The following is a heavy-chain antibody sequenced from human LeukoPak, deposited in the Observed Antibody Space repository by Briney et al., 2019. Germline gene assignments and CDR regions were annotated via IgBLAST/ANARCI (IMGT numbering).Heavy chain of an antibody. CDR1: GFTFSSYS. J-gene: IGHJ5*02. V-gene: IGHV3-48*01. CDR2: ISSSSSTI. D-gene: IGHD4-17*01. CDR3: ARGDYGDSNWFDP. Sequence: GGSLRLSCAASGFTFSSYSMNWVRQAPGKGLEWVSYISSSSSTIYYADSVKGRFTISRDNAKNSLYLQMNSLRAEDTAVYYCARGDYGDSNWFDPWGQGTLATVSS.